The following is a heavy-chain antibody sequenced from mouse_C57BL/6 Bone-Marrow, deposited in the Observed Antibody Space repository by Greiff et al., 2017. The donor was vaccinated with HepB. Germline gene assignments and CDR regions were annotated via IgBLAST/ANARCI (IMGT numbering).Heavy chain of an antibody. V-gene: IGHV1-64*01. D-gene: IGHD2-2*01. CDR1: GYTFTSYW. J-gene: IGHJ1*03. CDR2: IHPNSGST. Sequence: QVQLQQSGAELVKPGASVKLSCKASGYTFTSYWMHWVKQRPGQGLEWIGMIHPNSGSTNYNEKFKSKATLTVDKSSSTAYMQLSSLTSEDSAVYYCARHYGYDGWYFDVWGTGTTVTVSS. CDR3: ARHYGYDGWYFDV.